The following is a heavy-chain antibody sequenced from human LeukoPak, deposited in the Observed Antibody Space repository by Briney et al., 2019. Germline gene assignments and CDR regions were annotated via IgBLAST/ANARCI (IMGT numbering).Heavy chain of an antibody. J-gene: IGHJ4*02. V-gene: IGHV3-9*01. CDR2: ISWNSGSI. D-gene: IGHD3-10*01. Sequence: GGSLRLSCAASGFTFDDYAMHWVRQAPGKGLEWVSGISWNSGSIGYADSVKGRFTISRDNAKNSLYLQMNSLRAEDAALYYCAKDNRYYYGSGSYYDYWGQGTLVTVSS. CDR1: GFTFDDYA. CDR3: AKDNRYYYGSGSYYDY.